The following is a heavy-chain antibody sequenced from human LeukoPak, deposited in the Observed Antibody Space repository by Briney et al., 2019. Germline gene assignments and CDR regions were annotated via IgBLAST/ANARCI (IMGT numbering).Heavy chain of an antibody. CDR3: AKEIWPTVTTPGHTHFDY. CDR2: ISNSGST. D-gene: IGHD4-17*01. V-gene: IGHV3-23*01. Sequence: GGSLRLSCAASGFTFSSFAMSWVRLAPGKGLECVSGISNSGSTYYADSVKGRFTISRDDSKNTLCLQMNSLRAEDTAVYYCAKEIWPTVTTPGHTHFDYWGQGTLVTVSS. CDR1: GFTFSSFA. J-gene: IGHJ4*02.